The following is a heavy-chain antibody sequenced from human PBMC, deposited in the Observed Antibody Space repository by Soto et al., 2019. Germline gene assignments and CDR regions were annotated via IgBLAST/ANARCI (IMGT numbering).Heavy chain of an antibody. Sequence: PGGSLRLSCAASGFTFSSYGMHWVRQAPGKGLEWVAVISYDGSNKYYADSVKGRFTISRDNSKNTLYLQMNSRRAEDTAVYYCAKEEGQGDFWSGFGYYYMDVWGKGTTVTVSS. D-gene: IGHD3-3*01. CDR3: AKEEGQGDFWSGFGYYYMDV. CDR1: GFTFSSYG. CDR2: ISYDGSNK. J-gene: IGHJ6*03. V-gene: IGHV3-30*18.